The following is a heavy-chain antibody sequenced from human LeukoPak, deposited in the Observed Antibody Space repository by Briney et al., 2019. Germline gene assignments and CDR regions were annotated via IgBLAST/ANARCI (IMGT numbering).Heavy chain of an antibody. V-gene: IGHV1-69*04. CDR3: AREMGDREFYFDY. CDR1: GCTFSNFA. D-gene: IGHD3-10*01. Sequence: SVKVSCKASGCTFSNFAFSWVRQAPGQGLQWVGRIIPIVDVTSYAQNFKGRVTITADESTSTAYMELSSLRSEDTAVYYCAREMGDREFYFDYWGQGTLVTVSS. CDR2: IIPIVDVT. J-gene: IGHJ4*02.